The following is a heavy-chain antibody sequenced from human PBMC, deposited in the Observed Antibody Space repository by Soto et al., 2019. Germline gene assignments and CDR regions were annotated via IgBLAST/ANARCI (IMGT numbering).Heavy chain of an antibody. CDR3: ARESQSSGWSWFDY. V-gene: IGHV1-46*01. J-gene: IGHJ4*02. D-gene: IGHD6-19*01. Sequence: QVQLVQSGAEVKKPGASVKVLCKASGYTFTNYYIHWVRQAPGQGLEWMGMINPSGGSTSYTRRFQGRVTLTRDTSTSTVYMELSSLRSEDTAVYYCARESQSSGWSWFDYWGQGTLVTVSS. CDR2: INPSGGST. CDR1: GYTFTNYY.